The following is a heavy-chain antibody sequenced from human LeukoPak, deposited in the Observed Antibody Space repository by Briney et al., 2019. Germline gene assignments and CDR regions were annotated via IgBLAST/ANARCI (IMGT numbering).Heavy chain of an antibody. D-gene: IGHD3-22*01. J-gene: IGHJ4*02. V-gene: IGHV4-39*01. CDR3: ARQTLAYYDSSGYYYPYYFDY. Sequence: SETLSLTCTVSGGSISSSSYYWGWIRQPPGKGLEWIGSNYYSGSTYYNPSLKSRVTISVDTSKNQFSLKLSSVTAADTAVYYCARQTLAYYDSSGYYYPYYFDYWGQGTLVTVSS. CDR2: NYYSGST. CDR1: GGSISSSSYY.